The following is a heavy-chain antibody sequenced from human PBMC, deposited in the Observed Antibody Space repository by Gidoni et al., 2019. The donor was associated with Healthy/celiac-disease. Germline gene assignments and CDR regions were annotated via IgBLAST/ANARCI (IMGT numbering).Heavy chain of an antibody. CDR2: IWYDGSNK. Sequence: QVQLVESGAGVVQPGWSLRPSCAPSGFTFSSYGMHWVRQAPGKGLEWVAVIWYDGSNKNYADSVKGRFTISRDNSKNTLYLQMNSLRAEDTAVYYCARDIGFGELLSDCWGQGTLVTVAS. J-gene: IGHJ4*02. CDR3: ARDIGFGELLSDC. CDR1: GFTFSSYG. D-gene: IGHD3-10*01. V-gene: IGHV3-33*01.